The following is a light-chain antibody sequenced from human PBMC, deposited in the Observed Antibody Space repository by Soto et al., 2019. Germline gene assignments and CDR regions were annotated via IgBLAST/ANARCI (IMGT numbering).Light chain of an antibody. CDR1: QSITSY. V-gene: IGKV1-39*01. CDR3: HQTFCTPYT. Sequence: DFQMTQSPSSLSASVRDRVSITCRASQSITSYLNWYQQKPGKAPKLLIYAASSLQSGVPSRFSGSGSGTDFTLTISSLQPEDFATYYWHQTFCTPYTFGRGTKLEIE. CDR2: AAS. J-gene: IGKJ2*01.